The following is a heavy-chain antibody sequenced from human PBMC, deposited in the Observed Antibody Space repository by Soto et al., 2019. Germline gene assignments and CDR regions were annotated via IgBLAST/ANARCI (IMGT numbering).Heavy chain of an antibody. CDR2: ISWNSGSI. V-gene: IGHV3-9*01. D-gene: IGHD6-19*01. CDR1: GFTFDDYA. J-gene: IGHJ4*02. CDR3: AKDRSGWTHFDY. Sequence: GGSLRLSCAASGFTFDDYAMHWVRQAPGKGLEWVSGISWNSGSIGYADSVKGRFTISRDNAKNSLYLQMNSLRAEDTALYYCAKDRSGWTHFDYWGQGTLVTISS.